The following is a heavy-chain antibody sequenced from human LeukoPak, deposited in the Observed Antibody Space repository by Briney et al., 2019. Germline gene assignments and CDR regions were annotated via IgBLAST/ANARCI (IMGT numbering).Heavy chain of an antibody. CDR1: GFTFDDYG. CDR3: ARGLVVRGVISYYYYYYMDV. J-gene: IGHJ6*03. D-gene: IGHD3-10*01. V-gene: IGHV3-20*04. CDR2: INWNGGST. Sequence: GGSLRLSCAASGFTFDDYGMSWVRHAPGKGLEWVSGINWNGGSTGYAVSVKGRFTISRDNAKNSLYLQMNSLRAEDTALYYCARGLVVRGVISYYYYYYMDVWGKGTTVTVSS.